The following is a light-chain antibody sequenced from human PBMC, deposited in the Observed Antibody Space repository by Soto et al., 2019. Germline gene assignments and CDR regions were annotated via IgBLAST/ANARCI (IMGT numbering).Light chain of an antibody. CDR3: QQYNTYSAT. CDR2: GAS. CDR1: QNIVNW. V-gene: IGKV1-5*01. J-gene: IGKJ5*01. Sequence: DIRMTQSPSTLSASVGDRVTITCRASQNIVNWLAWYQQKPGKAPRLLIYGASTLERVVPSRFSGSGSGTEFTLTITKLQPDDFATYYFQQYNTYSATFGQGTRLEMK.